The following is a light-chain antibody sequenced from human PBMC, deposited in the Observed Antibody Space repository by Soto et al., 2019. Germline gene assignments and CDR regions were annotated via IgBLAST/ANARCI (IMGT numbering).Light chain of an antibody. CDR1: QSVGST. J-gene: IGKJ4*01. V-gene: IGKV3-15*01. CDR3: QQYNKWPLT. Sequence: DIVMTQSPATLSVSPGERATLSCRASQSVGSTLAWYQQKPGQAPRLLIYGASTRATGIPATFSGSGSGTEFTLTISSLQSEDFAVYYCQQYNKWPLTFGGGTKVEI. CDR2: GAS.